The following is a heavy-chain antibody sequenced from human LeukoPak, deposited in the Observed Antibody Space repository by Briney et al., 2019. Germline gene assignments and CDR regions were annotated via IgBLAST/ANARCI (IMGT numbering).Heavy chain of an antibody. CDR1: GGSFSDFS. CDR2: INHSVST. V-gene: IGHV4-34*01. D-gene: IGHD3-3*01. J-gene: IGHJ6*03. Sequence: SETLSLTSSVPGGSFSDFSWSWVRQAPGTRLAWMCEINHSVSTNYDSSLKSRLTISLDTSNNQFSLSLSSATAADTAVYYCARGHFALTTISHRHYFYYYYMDVWGKGTAVTVSS. CDR3: ARGHFALTTISHRHYFYYYYMDV.